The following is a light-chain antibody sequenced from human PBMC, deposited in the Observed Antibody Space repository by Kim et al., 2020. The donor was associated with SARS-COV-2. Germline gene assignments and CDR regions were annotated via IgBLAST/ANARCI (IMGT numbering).Light chain of an antibody. CDR1: QGVSSV. CDR3: QQFKSFPLT. J-gene: IGKJ4*01. Sequence: ASVVDRVTITCRASQGVSSVLAWYQQMPGKAPQLLIYDVSNLESGVPSRFSGSGSETDFTLTISSLQPEDFATYYCQQFKSFPLTFGGGTKVDIK. V-gene: IGKV1-13*02. CDR2: DVS.